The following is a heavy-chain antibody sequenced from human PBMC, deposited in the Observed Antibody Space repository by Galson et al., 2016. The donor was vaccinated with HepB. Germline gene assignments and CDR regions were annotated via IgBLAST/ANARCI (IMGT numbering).Heavy chain of an antibody. D-gene: IGHD3-16*01. V-gene: IGHV3-30-3*01. CDR2: VSYHGSDK. CDR1: GFTFSTYA. J-gene: IGHJ4*02. CDR3: GKHGGFDY. Sequence: SLRLSCAASGFTFSTYAMFWVRQAPGKGLEWVAVVSYHGSDKYYPDSVKGRFTISRDNSKNTIYLYMSDLSAGDTAVYYCGKHGGFDYWGQGARVTVS.